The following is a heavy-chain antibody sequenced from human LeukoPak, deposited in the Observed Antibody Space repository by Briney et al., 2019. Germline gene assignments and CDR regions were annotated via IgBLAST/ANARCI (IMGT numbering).Heavy chain of an antibody. Sequence: GASVKVSCKASGYTFTSYGISWVRQAPGQGLEWRGWISAYNGNTNYAQKLQGRVTMTTDTSTSTAYMELRSLRSDDTAVYYCARDSYDSSGNYLDYWGQGTLVTVSS. CDR3: ARDSYDSSGNYLDY. D-gene: IGHD3-22*01. V-gene: IGHV1-18*01. J-gene: IGHJ4*02. CDR2: ISAYNGNT. CDR1: GYTFTSYG.